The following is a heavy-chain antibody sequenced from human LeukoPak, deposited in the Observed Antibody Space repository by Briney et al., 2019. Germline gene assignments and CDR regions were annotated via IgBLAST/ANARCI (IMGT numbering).Heavy chain of an antibody. D-gene: IGHD6-13*01. CDR2: ISGSGGST. CDR1: GFTFSSYA. V-gene: IGHV3-23*01. CDR3: AKDGPTGYYWYFDL. Sequence: GGSLRLSCAASGFTFSSYAISWVRQAPGEGLEWVSAISGSGGSTYYADSVKGRFAISRDNSKNTLYLQMNSLRAEDTAVYYCAKDGPTGYYWYFDLWGRGTLVTVSS. J-gene: IGHJ2*01.